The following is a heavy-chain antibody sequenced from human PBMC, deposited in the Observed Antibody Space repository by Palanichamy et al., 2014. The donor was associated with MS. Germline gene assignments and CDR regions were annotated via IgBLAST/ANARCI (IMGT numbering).Heavy chain of an antibody. J-gene: IGHJ4*02. CDR2: ISYDGSNK. V-gene: IGHV3-30*18. D-gene: IGHD2-21*02. Sequence: VRQAPGKGLEWVAVISYDGSNKYYADSVKGRFTISRDNSKNTLYLQMNSLRAEDTAVYYCAKGYRGSRLLLEPLGTWGQGTLVTVSS. CDR3: AKGYRGSRLLLEPLGT.